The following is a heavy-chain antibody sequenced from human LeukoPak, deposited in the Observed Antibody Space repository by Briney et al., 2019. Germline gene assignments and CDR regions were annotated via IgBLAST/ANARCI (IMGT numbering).Heavy chain of an antibody. Sequence: GGSLRLSCAASGFTVSSNYMSWVRQAPGKGPEWVSVIYSGGSTYYADSVKGRFTISRDNSKNTLYLQMNSLRAEDTAVYYCARGFSSGLSGDAFDIWGQGTMVTVSS. D-gene: IGHD6-19*01. CDR3: ARGFSSGLSGDAFDI. J-gene: IGHJ3*02. V-gene: IGHV3-53*01. CDR1: GFTVSSNY. CDR2: IYSGGST.